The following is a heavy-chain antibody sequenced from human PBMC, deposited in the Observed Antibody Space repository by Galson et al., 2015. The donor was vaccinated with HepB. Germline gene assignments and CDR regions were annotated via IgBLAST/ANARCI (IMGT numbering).Heavy chain of an antibody. CDR3: ARDVSPVEDNVWYDAFDI. CDR2: IKEDGSEI. V-gene: IGHV3-7*01. D-gene: IGHD6-13*01. J-gene: IGHJ3*02. CDR1: GFTFGNFW. Sequence: SLRLSCAASGFTFGNFWMTWVRQSPGKGLEWVANIKEDGSEIHYADSVKGRFTVSRDNIDNTLSLQMHGLRAEDTALYFCARDVSPVEDNVWYDAFDIWGQGTMVAVSS.